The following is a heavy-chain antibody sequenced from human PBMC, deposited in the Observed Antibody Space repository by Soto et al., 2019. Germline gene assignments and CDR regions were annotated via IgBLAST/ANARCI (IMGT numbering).Heavy chain of an antibody. CDR2: IWYDGSNK. CDR3: ARALAAAGTEYFDY. CDR1: GFTFSSYG. Sequence: GGSLRLSCAASGFTFSSYGMHWVRQAPGKGLEWVAVIWYDGSNKYYADSVKGRFTISRDNSKNTLYLQMNSLRAEDTAVYYCARALAAAGTEYFDYWGQGTLVTVPQ. D-gene: IGHD6-13*01. V-gene: IGHV3-33*01. J-gene: IGHJ4*02.